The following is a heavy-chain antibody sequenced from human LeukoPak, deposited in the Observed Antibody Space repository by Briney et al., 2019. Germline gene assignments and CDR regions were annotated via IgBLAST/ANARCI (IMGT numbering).Heavy chain of an antibody. D-gene: IGHD5-18*01. Sequence: GGSLRLSCAASGFTVSSNYMGWVRQAPGKGLEWVSVIYSEGSTYYADSVKGRFTISRDISKNTLDLQMHSLRAEDTAVYYCARFGGYRYGFPDYWGQGTLVTVSS. V-gene: IGHV3-53*01. J-gene: IGHJ4*02. CDR2: IYSEGST. CDR1: GFTVSSNY. CDR3: ARFGGYRYGFPDY.